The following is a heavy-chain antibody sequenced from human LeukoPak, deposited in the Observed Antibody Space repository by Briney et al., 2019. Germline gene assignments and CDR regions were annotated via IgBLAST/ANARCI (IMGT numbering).Heavy chain of an antibody. CDR2: IYTSGST. J-gene: IGHJ4*02. CDR1: GGSISSYY. D-gene: IGHD2-2*01. CDR3: ARSRYCSSTSCPSYRFDY. V-gene: IGHV4-4*07. Sequence: SETLSLTCTVSGGSISSYYWSWIRQPAGKGLEWIGRIYTSGSTNYNPSLKSRVTISVDKSKNQFSLKLSSVTAADTAVYYCARSRYCSSTSCPSYRFDYWGQGTLVTVSS.